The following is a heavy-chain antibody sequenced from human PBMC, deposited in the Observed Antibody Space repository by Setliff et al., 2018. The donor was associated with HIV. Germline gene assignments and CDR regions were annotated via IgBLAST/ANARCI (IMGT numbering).Heavy chain of an antibody. J-gene: IGHJ4*02. CDR3: ARGGGFWSGQLDY. CDR2: INQSGIS. V-gene: IGHV4-34*01. D-gene: IGHD3-3*01. Sequence: SETLSLTCAVYGGSFSDHYWTWIRQPPGKGLEWIGEINQSGISNFNPSLKSRVTMPIDTPKSLFSLKLSSVTAADTAVYFCARGGGFWSGQLDYWGQGTLVTVSS. CDR1: GGSFSDHY.